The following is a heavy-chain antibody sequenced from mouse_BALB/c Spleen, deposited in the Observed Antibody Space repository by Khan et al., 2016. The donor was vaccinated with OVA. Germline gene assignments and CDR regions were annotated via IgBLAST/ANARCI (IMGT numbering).Heavy chain of an antibody. Sequence: EVQLVESGPGLVKPSQSLSLTCTVTGYSITSDYAWNWIRQFPGNILEWVGYISSTGSTSYNPSLKSRISITRDTSKNQFFLQLRSVTSEDTATYYCARSLYYGYGYALDYWGRGTSVTVSA. CDR1: GYSITSDYA. D-gene: IGHD2-2*01. J-gene: IGHJ4*01. V-gene: IGHV3-2*02. CDR2: ISSTGST. CDR3: ARSLYYGYGYALDY.